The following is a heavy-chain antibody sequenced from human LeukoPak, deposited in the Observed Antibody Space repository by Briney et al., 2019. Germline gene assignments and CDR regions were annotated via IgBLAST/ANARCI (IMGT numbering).Heavy chain of an antibody. J-gene: IGHJ4*02. Sequence: SETLSLTCTVSGYSISSGYYWGWIRQPPGKGLEWIGNIYHSGSTNYNPSLKSRVTISVDKSKNQFSLKLSSVTAADTAVYYCARTVYRSGWVCVYWGQGTLVTVSS. CDR3: ARTVYRSGWVCVY. CDR2: IYHSGST. CDR1: GYSISSGYY. V-gene: IGHV4-38-2*02. D-gene: IGHD6-19*01.